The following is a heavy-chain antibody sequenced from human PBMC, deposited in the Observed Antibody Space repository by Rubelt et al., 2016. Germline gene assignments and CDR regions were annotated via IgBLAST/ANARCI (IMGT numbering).Heavy chain of an antibody. J-gene: IGHJ4*02. CDR3: ARGHASSGTYPG. Sequence: GPGLVTPSETLSLSCTVSGGSISSGGFYWSWVRQHSGKGLEWLGYIYYTWSTLYNPSLQSRVTISVDTSKDQFSLKLSSVTAADTAVYYCARGHASSGTYPGWGQGTLVTVSS. V-gene: IGHV4-31*03. CDR1: GGSISSGGFY. D-gene: IGHD6-19*01. CDR2: IYYTWST.